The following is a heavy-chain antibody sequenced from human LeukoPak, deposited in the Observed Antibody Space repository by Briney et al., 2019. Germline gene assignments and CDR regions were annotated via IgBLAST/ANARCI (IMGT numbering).Heavy chain of an antibody. J-gene: IGHJ5*02. CDR3: ATDGAGFDT. CDR1: GFTFNDYY. Sequence: GGSLRLSCAASGFTFNDYYMSWIRQAPGKGLEWLSYINIGGTNTHYADSVKGRFTISRDNAKKSLYLEMNNLRAEDTAVYYCATDGAGFDTWARESWSPSPQ. V-gene: IGHV3-11*01. CDR2: INIGGTNT.